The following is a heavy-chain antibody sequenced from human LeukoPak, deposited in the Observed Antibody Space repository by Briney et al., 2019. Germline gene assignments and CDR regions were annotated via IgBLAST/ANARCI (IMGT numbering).Heavy chain of an antibody. V-gene: IGHV3-53*01. D-gene: IGHD3-9*01. Sequence: GGSLRLSCEASGFAFSFFAMSWVRQAPGKGLEWVSIIYSGGSTYYADSVKGRFTISRDNSKNTLYLQMNSLRAEDTAVYYCARSGERYFDCTDYWGQGTLVTVSS. CDR1: GFAFSFFA. CDR2: IYSGGST. CDR3: ARSGERYFDCTDY. J-gene: IGHJ4*02.